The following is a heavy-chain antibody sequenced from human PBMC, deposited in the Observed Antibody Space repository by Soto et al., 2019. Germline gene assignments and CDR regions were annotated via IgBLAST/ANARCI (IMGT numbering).Heavy chain of an antibody. D-gene: IGHD3-10*01. J-gene: IGHJ4*02. V-gene: IGHV5-10-1*01. Sequence: VASRKISCKVSGYSFTSYWISWVRQMPGKGLEWMGRIDPSDSYTNYSPSFQGHVTISADKSISTAYLQWSSLKASDTAMYYCATLWFGELGWGQGTLVTVSS. CDR2: IDPSDSYT. CDR1: GYSFTSYW. CDR3: ATLWFGELG.